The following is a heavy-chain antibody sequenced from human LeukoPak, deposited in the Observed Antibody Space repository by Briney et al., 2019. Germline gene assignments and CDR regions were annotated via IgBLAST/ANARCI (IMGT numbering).Heavy chain of an antibody. CDR3: ARLGPDRDDAFDI. V-gene: IGHV4-59*08. J-gene: IGHJ3*02. CDR1: GGSISSYY. Sequence: SETLSLTCTVSGGSISSYYWSWIRQPPGKGLEWIGYIYYSGSTNYNPSLKSRVTISVDTSKNQFSLKLSSVTAADTAVYYCARLGPDRDDAFDIWGQGTMVTVSS. CDR2: IYYSGST. D-gene: IGHD1-14*01.